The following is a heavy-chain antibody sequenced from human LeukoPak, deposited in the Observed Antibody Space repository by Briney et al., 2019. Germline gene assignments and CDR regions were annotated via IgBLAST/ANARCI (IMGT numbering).Heavy chain of an antibody. CDR2: IYYSGST. J-gene: IGHJ6*02. CDR1: GGSISSYY. CDR3: ARLIAAAGTHKRDYYYYGMDV. Sequence: SETLSLTCTVSGGSISSYYWSWIRQPPGKGLEWIGYIYYSGSTNYNRSLKSRVTISVDTSKNQFSLKLSSVTAADTAVYYCARLIAAAGTHKRDYYYYGMDVWGQGTTVTVSS. D-gene: IGHD6-13*01. V-gene: IGHV4-59*01.